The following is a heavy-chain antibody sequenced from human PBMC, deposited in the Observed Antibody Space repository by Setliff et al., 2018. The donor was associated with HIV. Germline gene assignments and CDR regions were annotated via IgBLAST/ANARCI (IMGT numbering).Heavy chain of an antibody. CDR1: GYIFIGYY. D-gene: IGHD1-1*01. CDR2: INPNSGDT. V-gene: IGHV1-2*02. Sequence: ASVKVSCKASGYIFIGYYLHWVRQAPGQGLEWMGWINPNSGDTNYAQKFQGRVTMTRDTSISTAYMELSRLRSDDTAVYYCARDPTGHYFDFWGQGTLVTGSS. J-gene: IGHJ4*02. CDR3: ARDPTGHYFDF.